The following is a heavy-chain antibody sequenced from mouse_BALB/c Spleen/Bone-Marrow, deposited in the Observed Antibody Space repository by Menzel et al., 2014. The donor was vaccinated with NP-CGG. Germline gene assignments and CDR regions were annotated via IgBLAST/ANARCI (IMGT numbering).Heavy chain of an antibody. J-gene: IGHJ4*01. CDR1: GFSLTTYG. CDR2: IWSGGNT. V-gene: IGHV2-2*02. CDR3: ARNSRIYYDYEGYAMDY. D-gene: IGHD2-4*01. Sequence: VKLLESGPGLVQPSQSLSITCTVSGFSLTTYGVHWVRQSPGKGLEWLGVIWSGGNTDYNAAFISRLSISKDNSKNQVYFKMNSLQANDTAIYYCARNSRIYYDYEGYAMDYWGQGTPVTVSS.